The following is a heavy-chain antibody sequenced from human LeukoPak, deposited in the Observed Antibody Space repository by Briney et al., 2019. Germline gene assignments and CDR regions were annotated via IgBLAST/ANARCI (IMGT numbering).Heavy chain of an antibody. CDR1: GYTFTGYY. Sequence: GASVKVSCKASGYTFTGYYMHWVRQAPGQGLEWMGWINPNSGGTNYAQKFQGRVTMTRDTSISTAYMEPSRLRSDDTAVYYCAREVNSNYEGIDYWGQGTLVTVSS. CDR2: INPNSGGT. CDR3: AREVNSNYEGIDY. V-gene: IGHV1-2*02. J-gene: IGHJ4*02. D-gene: IGHD4-11*01.